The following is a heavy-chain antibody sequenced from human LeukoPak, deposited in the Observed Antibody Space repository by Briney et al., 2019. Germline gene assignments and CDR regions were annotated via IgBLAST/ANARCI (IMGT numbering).Heavy chain of an antibody. CDR1: GGSISSYY. CDR3: ARFHSNYGYYYYGMDV. D-gene: IGHD4-11*01. Sequence: SETLSLTCTVSGGSISSYYWSWIRQPPGKGLEWIGYIYYSGSTNYNPSLKSRVTISVDTSKNQFSLKLSSVTAADTAVYYCARFHSNYGYYYYGMDVWGQGTTVTVSS. V-gene: IGHV4-59*12. J-gene: IGHJ6*02. CDR2: IYYSGST.